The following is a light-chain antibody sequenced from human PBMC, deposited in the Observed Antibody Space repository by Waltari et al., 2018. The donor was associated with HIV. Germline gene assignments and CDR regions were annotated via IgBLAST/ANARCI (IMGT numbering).Light chain of an antibody. CDR2: GVS. J-gene: IGLJ1*01. Sequence: QSALTQPASVSGSPGQSITIFCIGTSSDISAYTTVAGYQQHPGKAPKLIVYGVSNRPSDVSARFSGSKSGNTASLTISGLQDDDESDYYCSSYTTTATLVFGTGTKVTVL. V-gene: IGLV2-14*03. CDR1: SSDISAYTT. CDR3: SSYTTTATLV.